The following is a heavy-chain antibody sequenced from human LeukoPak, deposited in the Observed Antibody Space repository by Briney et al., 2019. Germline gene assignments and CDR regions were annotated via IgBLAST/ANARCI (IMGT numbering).Heavy chain of an antibody. D-gene: IGHD3-10*01. V-gene: IGHV4-38-2*02. CDR2: IFNSGTT. Sequence: SETLSLTCTVSGYSISSGYYWGWIRQAPGKGVEWIAHIFNSGTTHYNPYLKSRLTISVDTSKNQFSLRLSSVTAADTAVYYCAREGSYYFGSGAPLWGQGTLVTVSS. CDR3: AREGSYYFGSGAPL. J-gene: IGHJ4*02. CDR1: GYSISSGYY.